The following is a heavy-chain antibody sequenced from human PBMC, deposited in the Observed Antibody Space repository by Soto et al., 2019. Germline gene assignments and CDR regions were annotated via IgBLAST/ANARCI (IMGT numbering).Heavy chain of an antibody. CDR2: IYYSGST. V-gene: IGHV4-31*03. J-gene: IGHJ6*02. CDR1: GGSISSGGYY. CDR3: ARDRGVPAATKLFYYYYGMDV. Sequence: SSETLSLTCTVSGGSISSGGYYWSWIRQHPGKGLEWIGYIYYSGSTYYNPSLKSRVTISVDTSKNQFSLKLSSVTAADTAVYYCARDRGVPAATKLFYYYYGMDVWGQGTTVTVSS. D-gene: IGHD2-2*01.